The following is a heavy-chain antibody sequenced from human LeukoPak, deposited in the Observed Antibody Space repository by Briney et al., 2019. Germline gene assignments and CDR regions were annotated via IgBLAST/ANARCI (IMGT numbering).Heavy chain of an antibody. CDR2: ISGSGGST. CDR1: GFTFSSYA. J-gene: IGHJ5*02. Sequence: SGGSLRLSCAASGFTFSSYAMSWVRQAPGKGLEWVSAISGSGGSTYYADSVKGRFTISRDNSKNTLYLQMNSLRAEDTAVYYCAKDPPYYGSGEGWFDPWGQGTLVTVSS. D-gene: IGHD3-10*01. CDR3: AKDPPYYGSGEGWFDP. V-gene: IGHV3-23*01.